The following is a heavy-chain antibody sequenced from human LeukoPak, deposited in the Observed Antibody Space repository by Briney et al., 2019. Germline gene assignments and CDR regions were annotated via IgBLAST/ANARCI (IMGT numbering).Heavy chain of an antibody. V-gene: IGHV3-23*01. CDR2: ISGSGGST. D-gene: IGHD3-3*01. CDR3: AKDFGSLPDY. Sequence: ETLSLTCTVSGGSISDYYRGWIRQPPGKGLEWVSAISGSGGSTYYADSVKGRFTISRDNSKNTLYLQMNSLRAEDTAVYYCAKDFGSLPDYWGQGTLVTVSS. CDR1: GGSISDYY. J-gene: IGHJ4*02.